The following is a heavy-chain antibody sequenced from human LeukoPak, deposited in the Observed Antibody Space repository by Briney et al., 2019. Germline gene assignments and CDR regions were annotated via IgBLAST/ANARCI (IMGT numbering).Heavy chain of an antibody. J-gene: IGHJ4*02. CDR1: GFTFTNHW. Sequence: PGGSLRLSCAASGFTFTNHWMSWVRQAPGKGLEWVANIKQDGSEEYYVDSAKGRFTISRDNAKNSLNLQMNSLRAEDTAVYYCVRNGGSFDYWGQGTLVTVSS. CDR3: VRNGGSFDY. D-gene: IGHD3-10*01. V-gene: IGHV3-7*01. CDR2: IKQDGSEE.